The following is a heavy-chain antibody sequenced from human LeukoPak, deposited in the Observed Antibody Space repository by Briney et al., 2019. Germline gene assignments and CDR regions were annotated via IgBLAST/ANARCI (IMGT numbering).Heavy chain of an antibody. CDR3: ARVRSFRFDT. D-gene: IGHD2-15*01. CDR2: ISSSESTI. Sequence: PGGSLRLSCAASGFTFSSYMMTWVRQAPGKGLEWVSYISSSESTIHYADSVKGRFTISRDNAKNSLYLQMNGLRVEDTAVYYCARVRSFRFDTWGRGTLVTVSS. V-gene: IGHV3-48*04. J-gene: IGHJ5*02. CDR1: GFTFSSYM.